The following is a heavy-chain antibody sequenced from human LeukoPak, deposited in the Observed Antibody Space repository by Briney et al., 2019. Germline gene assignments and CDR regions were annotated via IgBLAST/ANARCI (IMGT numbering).Heavy chain of an antibody. V-gene: IGHV3-23*01. CDR2: ISAGGAGT. CDR1: GXTFITYA. Sequence: GGSLRLSCAASGXTFITYAMTWVRQAPGKGLDWVSTISAGGAGTYYADSVKGRFTISRDNAKNSLYLQMNSLRDEDTAVCFCARVRIQDSSGYYFDYWGQGTLVTVSS. J-gene: IGHJ4*02. D-gene: IGHD3-22*01. CDR3: ARVRIQDSSGYYFDY.